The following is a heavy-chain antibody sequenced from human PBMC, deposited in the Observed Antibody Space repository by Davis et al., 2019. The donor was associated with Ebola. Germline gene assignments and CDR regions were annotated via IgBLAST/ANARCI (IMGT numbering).Heavy chain of an antibody. CDR1: GFTFDDYG. V-gene: IGHV3-20*04. J-gene: IGHJ4*02. Sequence: GGSLRLSCAASGFTFDDYGMSWVRHAPGKGLEWVSGINWNGGSTGYADSVKGRFTISRDNAKNSLYLQMNSLKTEDTAVYYCTTDIAGTIDYWGQGTLVTVSS. CDR2: INWNGGST. D-gene: IGHD1-20*01. CDR3: TTDIAGTIDY.